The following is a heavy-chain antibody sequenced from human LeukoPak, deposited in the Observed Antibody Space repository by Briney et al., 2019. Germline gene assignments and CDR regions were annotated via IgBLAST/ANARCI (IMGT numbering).Heavy chain of an antibody. CDR3: TGTSTSGYSYGPLDY. CDR2: IIPILGIA. V-gene: IGHV1-69*04. J-gene: IGHJ4*02. CDR1: GGTFSSYA. Sequence: ASVKVSCKASGGTFSSYAISWVRQAPGQGLEWMGRIIPILGIANYAQKFQGRVTITADKSTSTAYMELSSLRSEDTAVYYCTGTSTSGYSYGPLDYWGQGTLVTVSS. D-gene: IGHD5-18*01.